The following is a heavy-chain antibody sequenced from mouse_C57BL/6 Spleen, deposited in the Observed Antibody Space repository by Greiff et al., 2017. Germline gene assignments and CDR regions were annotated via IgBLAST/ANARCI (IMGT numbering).Heavy chain of an antibody. CDR2: INPNYGTT. Sequence: VQLKESGPELVKPGASVTISCKASGYSFTDYNMYWVKQSDGKSLEWIGVINPNYGTTSYNQKFKGKATLTVDQSSSTAYLQLNNLTSENSTVYYCARMKDYDGEGLYYFGYWGQGTTLTVSS. J-gene: IGHJ2*01. CDR1: GYSFTDYN. V-gene: IGHV1-39*01. D-gene: IGHD2-4*01. CDR3: ARMKDYDGEGLYYFGY.